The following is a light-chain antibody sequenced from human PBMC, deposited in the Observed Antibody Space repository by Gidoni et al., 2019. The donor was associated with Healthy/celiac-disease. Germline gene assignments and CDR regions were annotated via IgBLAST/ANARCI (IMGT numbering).Light chain of an antibody. CDR1: ETIDYK. CDR2: GAS. J-gene: IGKJ4*01. Sequence: ETVLTQSPVTLSVSSGERAALSCRASETIDYKLAWYQQKPGQAPRLLSYGASIRATGYPDRVRGSGSGTELTLTISSLQSEDFAFYYCQQYSNWPPFTFGGGTKVEMK. CDR3: QQYSNWPPFT. V-gene: IGKV3-15*01.